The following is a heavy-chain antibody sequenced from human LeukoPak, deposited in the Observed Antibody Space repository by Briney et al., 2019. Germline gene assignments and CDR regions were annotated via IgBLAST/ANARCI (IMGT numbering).Heavy chain of an antibody. CDR3: ARDRITIFGGAGDYYCMDV. CDR1: GGSISSYY. CDR2: IYYSGST. J-gene: IGHJ6*03. V-gene: IGHV4-59*01. Sequence: SETLSLTCTVSGGSISSYYWSWIRQPPGKGLEWIGYIYYSGSTNYNPSLKSRVTISVDTSKNQFSLKLSSVTAADTAVYYCARDRITIFGGAGDYYCMDVWGKGTTVTVSS. D-gene: IGHD3-3*01.